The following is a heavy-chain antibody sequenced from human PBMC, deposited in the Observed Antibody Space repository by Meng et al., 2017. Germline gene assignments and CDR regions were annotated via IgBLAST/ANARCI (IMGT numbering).Heavy chain of an antibody. Sequence: QVLLQELGSDLAQPSATPSLACAASGGSSSSSNWWSWVRQPPGKGLEWIGEIYHSGSTNYNPSLKSRVTISVDKSKNQFSLKLSSVTAADTAVYYCARDRGAVAGTNFDYWGQGTLVTVSS. CDR2: IYHSGST. V-gene: IGHV4-4*02. CDR1: GGSSSSSNW. CDR3: ARDRGAVAGTNFDY. J-gene: IGHJ4*02. D-gene: IGHD6-19*01.